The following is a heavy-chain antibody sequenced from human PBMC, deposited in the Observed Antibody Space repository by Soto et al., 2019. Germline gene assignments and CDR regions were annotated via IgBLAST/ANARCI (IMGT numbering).Heavy chain of an antibody. J-gene: IGHJ6*02. CDR2: ISYDGSNK. D-gene: IGHD2-2*01. CDR3: AKGYCSSTSCWNYYYYGIDV. Sequence: QVQLVESGGGVVQPGRSLRLSCAASGFTFSSYGMHWVRQAPGKGLEWVAVISYDGSNKYYADSVKGRFTISRDNSKNTLYLQMNSLRAEDTAVYYCAKGYCSSTSCWNYYYYGIDVWGQGTTVTVSS. V-gene: IGHV3-30*18. CDR1: GFTFSSYG.